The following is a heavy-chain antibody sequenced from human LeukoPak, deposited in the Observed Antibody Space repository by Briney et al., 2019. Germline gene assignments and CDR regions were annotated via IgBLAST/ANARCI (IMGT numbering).Heavy chain of an antibody. CDR3: AKDSKIVGPTFRSYHYMDV. J-gene: IGHJ6*03. Sequence: GGSLRLSCAASGFTFSSYAMSWVRQAPGKGLEWVSTSGRGDSTYYADSVKGRFTISRDNSKKTLYLQMNSLRAEDTAVYYCAKDSKIVGPTFRSYHYMDVWGKGTTVTVSS. V-gene: IGHV3-23*01. D-gene: IGHD1-26*01. CDR2: SGRGDST. CDR1: GFTFSSYA.